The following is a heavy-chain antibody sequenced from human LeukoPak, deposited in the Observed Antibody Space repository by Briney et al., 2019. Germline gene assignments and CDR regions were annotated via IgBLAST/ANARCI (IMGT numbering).Heavy chain of an antibody. V-gene: IGHV3-30-3*01. J-gene: IGHJ4*02. Sequence: GGSLRLSCAASGFTFSSYATHWVRQAPGKGLEWVAVISYDGSNKYYADSVKGRFTISRDNSKNTLYLQMNSLRAEDTAVYYCARDQNTVAYNYFDYWGQGTLVTVSS. CDR3: ARDQNTVAYNYFDY. CDR1: GFTFSSYA. CDR2: ISYDGSNK. D-gene: IGHD2/OR15-2a*01.